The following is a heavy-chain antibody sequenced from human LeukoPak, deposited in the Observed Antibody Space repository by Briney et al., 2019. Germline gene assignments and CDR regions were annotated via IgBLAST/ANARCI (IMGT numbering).Heavy chain of an antibody. J-gene: IGHJ6*02. CDR2: IASDGSVT. Sequence: RGSLRLSCAASGFTVSSNYMSWVRQVPGKGLVWVSRIASDGSVTNYADSVKGRFTISRDNAKNTLYLQMNSLRVEDTAVYYCARDRSSFNGMDVWGQGTTVTVSS. CDR3: ARDRSSFNGMDV. CDR1: GFTVSSNY. V-gene: IGHV3-74*01.